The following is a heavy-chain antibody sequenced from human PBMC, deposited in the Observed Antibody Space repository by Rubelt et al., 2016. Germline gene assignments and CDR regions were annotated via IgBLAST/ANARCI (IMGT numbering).Heavy chain of an antibody. J-gene: IGHJ4*02. Sequence: VQLVESGGGVVQPGRSLRLSCAASGFTFNSFAMAWVRQAPGKGLEWVSAIHSGGRSTYYADSVNGRFTIARDNSKNTLYLQMNSLRAEDMALYYCAKNINSGAHYYFDCWGQGTLVTVSS. V-gene: IGHV3-23*04. CDR1: GFTFNSFA. D-gene: IGHD1-26*01. CDR3: AKNINSGAHYYFDC. CDR2: IHSGGRST.